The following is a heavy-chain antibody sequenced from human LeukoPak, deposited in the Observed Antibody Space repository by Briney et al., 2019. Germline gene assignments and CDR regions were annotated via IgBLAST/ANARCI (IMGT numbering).Heavy chain of an antibody. Sequence: SETLSLTCSVSGGSISSSYWSWFRQPPGKGLEWIGYMYYSGSTNYNPSLKSRVSMSVDTSKKQFSLNLRSVTAADTAVYYCAGAPYWYYFDSWGQGTLVTVSS. CDR3: AGAPYWYYFDS. CDR1: GGSISSSY. CDR2: MYYSGST. D-gene: IGHD2-21*01. J-gene: IGHJ4*02. V-gene: IGHV4-59*01.